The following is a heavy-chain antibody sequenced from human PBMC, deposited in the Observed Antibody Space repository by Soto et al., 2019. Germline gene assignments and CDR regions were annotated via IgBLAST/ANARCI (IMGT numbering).Heavy chain of an antibody. Sequence: TSETLSLTCAVYGGSFNPYHWSFIRQPPGKRLEWIGEIDHTGRTNCNPSVKGRVTMSVDTSKNQFSLNLRSVTAADTAVYFCARSMNDHNHHHWGFDSWGQGTLVTVSS. CDR1: GGSFNPYH. V-gene: IGHV4-34*01. CDR2: IDHTGRT. D-gene: IGHD7-27*01. J-gene: IGHJ5*01. CDR3: ARSMNDHNHHHWGFDS.